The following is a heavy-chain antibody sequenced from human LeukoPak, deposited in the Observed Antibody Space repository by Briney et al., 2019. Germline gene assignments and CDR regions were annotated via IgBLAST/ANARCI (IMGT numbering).Heavy chain of an antibody. V-gene: IGHV3-9*01. D-gene: IGHD2-2*01. CDR1: GFTFDDYA. CDR3: AKTPAANYYYFYMDV. J-gene: IGHJ6*03. Sequence: PGGCLRLSCAASGFTFDDYAMHWVRQAPGKGLEWVSGISWNSGSIGYADSVKGRFTISRDNAKNSLYLQMNSLRAEDTALYYCAKTPAANYYYFYMDVWGKGTTVSISS. CDR2: ISWNSGSI.